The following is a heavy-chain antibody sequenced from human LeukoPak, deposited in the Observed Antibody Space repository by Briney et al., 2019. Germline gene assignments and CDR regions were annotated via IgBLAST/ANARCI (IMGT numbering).Heavy chain of an antibody. CDR2: MTWNGGTT. CDR3: ARANSLGY. V-gene: IGHV3-20*04. Sequence: GGSLRLSCAASGFNFDDFGMSWVRQGPGKGLEWVSSMTWNGGTTAYADSVKGRFTISRDNAKDSLYLQMNSLRAQDTAVYYCARANSLGYWGQGTLVTVSS. J-gene: IGHJ4*02. CDR1: GFNFDDFG. D-gene: IGHD2/OR15-2a*01.